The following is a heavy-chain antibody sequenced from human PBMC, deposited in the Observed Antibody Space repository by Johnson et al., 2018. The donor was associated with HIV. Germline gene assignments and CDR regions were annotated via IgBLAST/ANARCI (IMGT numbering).Heavy chain of an antibody. Sequence: QVQLVESGGGVVQPGRSLRLSCAASGFTFSSYAMHWVRQAPGKGLEWVAVISYDGSNKYYADSVKGRFTISRDNSKNTLYLQMNSLRDEDTAVYYCARHRAAVLWFREGDTFDIWGQGTMVTVSS. D-gene: IGHD3-10*01. J-gene: IGHJ3*02. CDR3: ARHRAAVLWFREGDTFDI. CDR1: GFTFSSYA. V-gene: IGHV3-30-3*01. CDR2: ISYDGSNK.